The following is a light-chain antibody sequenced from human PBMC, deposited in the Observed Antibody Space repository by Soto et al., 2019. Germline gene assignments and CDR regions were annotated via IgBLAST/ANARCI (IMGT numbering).Light chain of an antibody. J-gene: IGLJ3*02. CDR1: SSDVGTYNS. CDR3: GSYTSSSSWV. V-gene: IGLV2-14*03. CDR2: DVS. Sequence: QSALTQPASVSGSPGQSITVSRTGSSSDVGTYNSVSWYQQHPGKAPKLIIYDVSNRPSGVSNRFSGSKSGNTASLTISGLQTEDEADYYCGSYTSSSSWVFGGGTKLTVL.